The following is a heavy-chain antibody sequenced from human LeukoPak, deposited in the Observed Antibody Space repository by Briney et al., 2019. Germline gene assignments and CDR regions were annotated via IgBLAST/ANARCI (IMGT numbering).Heavy chain of an antibody. D-gene: IGHD6-6*01. CDR2: IYYSGST. V-gene: IGHV4-61*01. CDR3: ARGKARTYYFDY. Sequence: SETLSLTCTVSGGSISSSSYYWSWIRQPPGKGLEWIGYIYYSGSTNYNPSLKSRVTISVDTSKNQFSLKLSSVTAADTAVYYCARGKARTYYFDYWGQGTLVTVSS. CDR1: GGSISSSSYY. J-gene: IGHJ4*02.